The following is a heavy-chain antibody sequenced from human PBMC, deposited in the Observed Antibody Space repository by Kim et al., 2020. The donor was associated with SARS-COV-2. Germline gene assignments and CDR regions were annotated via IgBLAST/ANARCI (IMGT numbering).Heavy chain of an antibody. CDR2: INHSGST. V-gene: IGHV4-34*01. CDR3: ATDYGDYGYFDY. J-gene: IGHJ4*02. Sequence: SGTLSLTCAVYGGSFSGYYWSWIRQPPGKGLEWIGEINHSGSTNYNPSLKSRVTISVDTSKNQFSLKLSSVTAADTAVYYCATDYGDYGYFDYWGQGTLVTVSS. D-gene: IGHD4-17*01. CDR1: GGSFSGYY.